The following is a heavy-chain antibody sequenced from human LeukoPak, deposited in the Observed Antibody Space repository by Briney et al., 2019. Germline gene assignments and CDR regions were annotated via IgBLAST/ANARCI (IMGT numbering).Heavy chain of an antibody. CDR3: ARGGFNTYYFDY. V-gene: IGHV3-23*01. CDR1: GFTFSNYA. CDR2: ISGSGDST. D-gene: IGHD3-10*01. J-gene: IGHJ4*02. Sequence: GGSLSLSWAAAGFTFSNYAMTWVRQAPGKGLEWVSAISGSGDSTFYADSVKGRFTISRDNSKNTLYLQMNSLRAEDTAVYYCARGGFNTYYFDYWGQGTLVTVSS.